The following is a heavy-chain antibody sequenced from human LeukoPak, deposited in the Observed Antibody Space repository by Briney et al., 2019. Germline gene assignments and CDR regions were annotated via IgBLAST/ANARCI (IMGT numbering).Heavy chain of an antibody. J-gene: IGHJ4*02. CDR3: ARGVLYSN. CDR1: GGSFSGYY. Sequence: SETLSLTCAVYGGSFSGYYWSWIRQPPGKGLEWIGEINHSGSTNHNPSLKSRVTISVDTSKNQFSLKLSSVTAADTAVYYCARGVLYSNWGQGTLVTVSS. D-gene: IGHD2-8*01. CDR2: INHSGST. V-gene: IGHV4-34*01.